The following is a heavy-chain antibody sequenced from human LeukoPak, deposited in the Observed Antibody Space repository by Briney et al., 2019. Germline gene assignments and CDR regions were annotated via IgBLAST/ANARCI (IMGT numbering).Heavy chain of an antibody. CDR3: AKDDVAAAYHY. V-gene: IGHV3-30*02. CDR1: GFTFSSYG. Sequence: GGSLRLSCAASGFTFSSYGMSWVRQAPGKGLEWVAFIRYDGSNKYYADSVKGRFTISRDNSKNTLYLQMNSLRAEDTAVYYCAKDDVAAAYHYWGQGTLVTVSS. CDR2: IRYDGSNK. J-gene: IGHJ4*02. D-gene: IGHD6-13*01.